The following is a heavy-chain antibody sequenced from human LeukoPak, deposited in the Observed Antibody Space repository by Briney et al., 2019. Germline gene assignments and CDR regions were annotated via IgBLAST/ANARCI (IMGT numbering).Heavy chain of an antibody. Sequence: GGSLRLSYAASGFTFSSYAMHWVRQAPGKGLEWVAVISYDGSNKYYADSVKGRFTISRDNSKNTLYLQMNSLRAVRTAVYYCARDPDGYNSYFDYCGQGTLVTVSS. CDR1: GFTFSSYA. J-gene: IGHJ4*02. D-gene: IGHD5-24*01. V-gene: IGHV3-30*04. CDR2: ISYDGSNK. CDR3: ARDPDGYNSYFDY.